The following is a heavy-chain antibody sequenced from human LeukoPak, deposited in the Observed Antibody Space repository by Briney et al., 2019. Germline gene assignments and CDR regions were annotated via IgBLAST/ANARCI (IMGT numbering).Heavy chain of an antibody. CDR1: GYTFTSYG. CDR2: ISAYNGNT. J-gene: IGHJ4*02. D-gene: IGHD2-15*01. CDR3: ARVRDVVVVAATQPDFDY. V-gene: IGHV1-18*04. Sequence: ASVTVSCKASGYTFTSYGISWVRQAPGQGLEWMGWISAYNGNTNYAQKLQGRVTMTTDTSTSTAYMELGSLRSDDTAVYYCARVRDVVVVAATQPDFDYWGQGTLVTVSS.